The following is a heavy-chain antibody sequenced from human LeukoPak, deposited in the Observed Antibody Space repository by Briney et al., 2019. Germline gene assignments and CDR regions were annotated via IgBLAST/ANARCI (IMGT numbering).Heavy chain of an antibody. CDR1: GGSISSYY. CDR3: ARLGYCSSTSCYVFDY. J-gene: IGHJ4*02. Sequence: SETLSLICTVSGGSISSYYWSWIRQPPGKGLEWIGYIYTSGSTNYNPSLKSRVTISVDTSKDQFSLKLSSVTAADTAVYYCARLGYCSSTSCYVFDYWGQGTLVTVSS. D-gene: IGHD2-2*01. CDR2: IYTSGST. V-gene: IGHV4-4*09.